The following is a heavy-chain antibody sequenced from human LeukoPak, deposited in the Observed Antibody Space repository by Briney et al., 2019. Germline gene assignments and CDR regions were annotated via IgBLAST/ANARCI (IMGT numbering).Heavy chain of an antibody. Sequence: ASVKVSCKASGYTFTSYDFNWVRHATGQGLEWMGWMSPNGGDTGYAQKFQGRVTMTRDTSISTAFMELTSLRSEDTAVYYCARGPPNWGFDFWGQGALVTVSS. CDR3: ARGPPNWGFDF. J-gene: IGHJ4*02. V-gene: IGHV1-8*01. CDR1: GYTFTSYD. D-gene: IGHD7-27*01. CDR2: MSPNGGDT.